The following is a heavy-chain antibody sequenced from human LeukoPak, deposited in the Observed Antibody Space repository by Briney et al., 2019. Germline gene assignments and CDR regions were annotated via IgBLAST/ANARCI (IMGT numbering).Heavy chain of an antibody. Sequence: PGGSLRLSCATSGFTFSSYAMSWVRQAPGKGLEWVSGISGSGDITYYADSVKGRFTISRDNSKNTLYLQMNSLRAEDTAVYYCAKDGLVYGDYGGHWGQGTLVTVSS. V-gene: IGHV3-23*01. D-gene: IGHD4-17*01. J-gene: IGHJ4*02. CDR3: AKDGLVYGDYGGH. CDR2: ISGSGDIT. CDR1: GFTFSSYA.